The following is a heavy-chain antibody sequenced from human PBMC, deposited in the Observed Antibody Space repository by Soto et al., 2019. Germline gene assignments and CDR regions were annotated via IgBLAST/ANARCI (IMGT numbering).Heavy chain of an antibody. V-gene: IGHV3-74*01. D-gene: IGHD2-15*01. Sequence: EVQLVESGGGLVQPGGSLRLSCTASGFTFSDFWMHWVRQAPGKGLVWVSRIDSDGSGTTYADSVKGRFTISRDNAKNTVFLHMNSLRAEDTAVYYCAREYLYCSGGSCYYDGFNIWGQGPMVTVS. CDR3: AREYLYCSGGSCYYDGFNI. J-gene: IGHJ3*02. CDR2: IDSDGSGT. CDR1: GFTFSDFW.